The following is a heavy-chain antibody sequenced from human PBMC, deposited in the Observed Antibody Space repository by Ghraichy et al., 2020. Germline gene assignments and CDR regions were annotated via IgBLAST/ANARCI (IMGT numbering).Heavy chain of an antibody. D-gene: IGHD5-24*01. V-gene: IGHV3-21*01. CDR2: ISSSSSYI. J-gene: IGHJ4*02. Sequence: GGSLRLSCAASGFTFSSYSMNWVRQAPGKGLEWVSSISSSSSYIYYADSVKDRFTISRDNAKNSLYLQMNSLRAEDTAVYYCARVRPTPATTFFEYWGQGTLVTVSS. CDR1: GFTFSSYS. CDR3: ARVRPTPATTFFEY.